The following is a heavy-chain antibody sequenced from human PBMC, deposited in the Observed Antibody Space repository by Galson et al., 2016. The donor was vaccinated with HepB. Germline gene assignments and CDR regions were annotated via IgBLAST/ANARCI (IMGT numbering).Heavy chain of an antibody. CDR2: IYWDDDR. CDR1: GFSLDTGGMG. D-gene: IGHD2-15*01. V-gene: IGHV2-5*02. Sequence: PALVKPTQTLTLTCTFSGFSLDTGGMGVGWLRQPPGKALEWLILIYWDDDRRYSPSLRTRVSIYKDTANNQLVLTMTNMDPVDTGTYYCARLRGGHPGLGYYFDYWGQGALVTVSS. J-gene: IGHJ4*02. CDR3: ARLRGGHPGLGYYFDY.